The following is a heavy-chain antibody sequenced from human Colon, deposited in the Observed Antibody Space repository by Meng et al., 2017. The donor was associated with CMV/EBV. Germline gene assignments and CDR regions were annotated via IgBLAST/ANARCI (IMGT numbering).Heavy chain of an antibody. CDR3: ARLVVGDNDYFDY. D-gene: IGHD2-15*01. CDR1: GLTFSDSF. Sequence: GESLKISCTASGLTFSDSFMSWVRQAPGKGLEWVANIKQDGSEKFYVDSAKGRFTISRDNARKSVYLQMDSLRAEDTAVYYCARLVVGDNDYFDYWGQGTLVTVSS. J-gene: IGHJ4*02. V-gene: IGHV3-7*01. CDR2: IKQDGSEK.